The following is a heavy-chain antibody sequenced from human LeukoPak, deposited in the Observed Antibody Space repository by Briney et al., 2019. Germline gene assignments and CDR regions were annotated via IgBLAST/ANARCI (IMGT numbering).Heavy chain of an antibody. CDR3: ARDSRESRYYDSSGYCPLGY. V-gene: IGHV3-30*02. CDR2: IQYDGSDK. D-gene: IGHD3-22*01. Sequence: GGSLRLSCAASGFTFSTYGMHWVRQAPGKGLDWVAFIQYDGSDKYYADSVKGRCTVSRDDSKNTLYLQMNSLRAEDTAVYYCARDSRESRYYDSSGYCPLGYWGQGTLVTVSS. J-gene: IGHJ4*02. CDR1: GFTFSTYG.